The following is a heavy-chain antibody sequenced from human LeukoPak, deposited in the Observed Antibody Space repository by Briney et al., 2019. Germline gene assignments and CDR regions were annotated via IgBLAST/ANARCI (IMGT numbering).Heavy chain of an antibody. D-gene: IGHD1-1*01. Sequence: GASVKVSCKASGYTFTSYDINWVRQATGQGLEWMGWMNPNNGQTGYAQKFQGRVTMTRSTSISTAYMELSSLRSEDTAVYYCARDKSSLDSPFPFDIWGQGTMVTVSS. CDR2: MNPNNGQT. CDR1: GYTFTSYD. V-gene: IGHV1-8*01. CDR3: ARDKSSLDSPFPFDI. J-gene: IGHJ3*02.